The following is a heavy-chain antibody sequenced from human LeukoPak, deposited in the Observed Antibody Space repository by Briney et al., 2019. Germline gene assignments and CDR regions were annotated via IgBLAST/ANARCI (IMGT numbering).Heavy chain of an antibody. D-gene: IGHD6-19*01. J-gene: IGHJ3*02. Sequence: GGSLRLSCAASGFTFSGHGMHWVRQAPGKGLEWVAVIWYDGSNKFYADSVRGRFTISRDNSKNTLYLQMNSLRAEDTAVYYCARGRGSGWYDAFDIWGQGTMVTVSS. CDR1: GFTFSGHG. CDR2: IWYDGSNK. CDR3: ARGRGSGWYDAFDI. V-gene: IGHV3-33*01.